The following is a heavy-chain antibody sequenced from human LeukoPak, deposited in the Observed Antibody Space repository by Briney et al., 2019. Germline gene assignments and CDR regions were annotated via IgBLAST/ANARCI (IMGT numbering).Heavy chain of an antibody. J-gene: IGHJ4*02. V-gene: IGHV3-23*01. CDR2: ISGSGGST. CDR1: GFTFSSYA. CDR3: ANLGIAARPPFDY. D-gene: IGHD6-6*01. Sequence: GGSLRLSCAASGFTFSSYAMSWVRQAPGKGLEWVSAISGSGGSTYYADSVKGRFTISRDNSKNTLYLEMNSLRAEDTAVYYCANLGIAARPPFDYWGQGTLVTVSS.